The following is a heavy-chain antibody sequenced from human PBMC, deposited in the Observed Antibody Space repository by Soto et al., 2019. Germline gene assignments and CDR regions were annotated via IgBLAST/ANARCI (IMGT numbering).Heavy chain of an antibody. D-gene: IGHD5-18*01. CDR2: IWYDGSNK. Sequence: QVQLVESGGGVVQPGRSLRLSCAASGFTFSSYGMHWVRQAPGKGLEWVAVIWYDGSNKYYADSVKGRFTISRDNSKNTLYLQKNSLRAEDTAVYYCARFHTAMGTMDVWGQGTTVTVSS. CDR1: GFTFSSYG. CDR3: ARFHTAMGTMDV. V-gene: IGHV3-33*01. J-gene: IGHJ6*02.